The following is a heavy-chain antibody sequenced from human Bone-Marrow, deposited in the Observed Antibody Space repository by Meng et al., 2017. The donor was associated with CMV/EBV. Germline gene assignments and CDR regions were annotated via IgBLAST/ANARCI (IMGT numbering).Heavy chain of an antibody. Sequence: GESLKISCAASGFTVSSNYMSWVRQAPGKGLEWVSVIYSGGSTYYADSVKGRFTISRDNSKNTLYLQMNSLRAEDTAVYYCARVGYCSSTSFSPWGQGTLVTVSS. CDR3: ARVGYCSSTSFSP. V-gene: IGHV3-53*01. CDR1: GFTVSSNY. J-gene: IGHJ5*02. CDR2: IYSGGST. D-gene: IGHD2-2*01.